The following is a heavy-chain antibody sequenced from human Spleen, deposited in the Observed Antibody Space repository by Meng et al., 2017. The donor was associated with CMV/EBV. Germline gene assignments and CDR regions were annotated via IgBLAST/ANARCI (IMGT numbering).Heavy chain of an antibody. CDR2: IGIARDT. CDR3: ARDYYGSGSYYWELDC. J-gene: IGHJ4*02. CDR1: GFTFSTYG. V-gene: IGHV3-13*01. D-gene: IGHD3-10*01. Sequence: GGSLRLSCAASGFTFSTYGMHWVRQPAGKALEWVSAIGIARDTYYSDSVKGRFTISRENARNSLYLQMNSLRAGDTAVYYCARDYYGSGSYYWELDCWGQGTLVIVSS.